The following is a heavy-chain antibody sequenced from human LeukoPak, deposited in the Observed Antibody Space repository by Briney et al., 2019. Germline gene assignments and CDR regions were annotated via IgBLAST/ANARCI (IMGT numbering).Heavy chain of an antibody. CDR2: ISYDGSNK. D-gene: IGHD6-19*01. V-gene: IGHV3-30*18. CDR3: AKEDSGWYEGVYYFDY. Sequence: GGSLRLSCAASGFTFGSYGMHWVRQAPGKGLEWVAVISYDGSNKYYADSVKGRFTISRDNSKNTLYLQMNSLRAEDTAVYYCAKEDSGWYEGVYYFDYWGQGTLVTVSS. J-gene: IGHJ4*02. CDR1: GFTFGSYG.